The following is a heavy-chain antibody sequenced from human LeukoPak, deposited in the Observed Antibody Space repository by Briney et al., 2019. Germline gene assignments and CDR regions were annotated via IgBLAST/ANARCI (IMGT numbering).Heavy chain of an antibody. CDR3: AKHRREWLVPEYFQH. Sequence: PGRSLSLSCAASGFTFSSYGMHWVRQAPGKGLEWVAVISYDGSNKYYADSVKGRFTISRDNSKNTLYLQMNSLRAEDTAVYYCAKHRREWLVPEYFQHWGQGTLVTVSS. J-gene: IGHJ1*01. V-gene: IGHV3-30*18. CDR1: GFTFSSYG. CDR2: ISYDGSNK. D-gene: IGHD6-19*01.